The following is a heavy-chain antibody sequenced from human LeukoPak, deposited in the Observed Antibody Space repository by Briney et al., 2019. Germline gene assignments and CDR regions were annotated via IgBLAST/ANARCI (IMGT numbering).Heavy chain of an antibody. CDR2: INWNGGST. Sequence: GESLKISCASSVFTFDDDGMSGVRQAPGQGLDWGSGINWNGGSTGSAASVKGRFTISRYNAKNSLYLQMNSLRAEDTALYHCARARMRSGSYYRLDYYYGMDAWGQGTPVTVSS. CDR3: ARARMRSGSYYRLDYYYGMDA. V-gene: IGHV3-20*01. J-gene: IGHJ6*02. CDR1: VFTFDDDG. D-gene: IGHD3-10*01.